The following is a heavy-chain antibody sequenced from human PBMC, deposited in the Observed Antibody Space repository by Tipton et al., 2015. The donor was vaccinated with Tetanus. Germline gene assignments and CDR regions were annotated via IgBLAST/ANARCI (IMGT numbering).Heavy chain of an antibody. CDR3: ARAALTVTTGLDY. Sequence: TLSLTCAVSGGSISSSNWWSWVRQPPGKGLEWIGEIYHSGSTNYNPSLKSRVTISVDKSKNQFSLKLSSVTAADTAVYYCARAALTVTTGLDYWGQGTLVTVSS. CDR2: IYHSGST. V-gene: IGHV4-4*02. J-gene: IGHJ4*02. CDR1: GGSISSSNW. D-gene: IGHD4-17*01.